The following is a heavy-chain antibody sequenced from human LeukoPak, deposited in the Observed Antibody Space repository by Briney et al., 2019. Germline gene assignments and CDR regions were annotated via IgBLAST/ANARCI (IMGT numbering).Heavy chain of an antibody. Sequence: PGRSLRLSCAASGFTFDDYAMHWVRQAPGKGLEWVSGISWNSGSIGYADSVKGRFTISRDNAKNSLYLQMNSLRAEDTAVYYCARDHYYAAGVNDYWGQGTLVTVSS. D-gene: IGHD3-22*01. CDR2: ISWNSGSI. J-gene: IGHJ4*02. CDR3: ARDHYYAAGVNDY. V-gene: IGHV3-9*01. CDR1: GFTFDDYA.